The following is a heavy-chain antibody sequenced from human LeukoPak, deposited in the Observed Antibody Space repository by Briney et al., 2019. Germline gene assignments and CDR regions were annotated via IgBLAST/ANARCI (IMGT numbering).Heavy chain of an antibody. Sequence: PSETLSLTCTVSGGSMSNYYWTWIRQPPGKGLEWIGYIYYSGSTNYNPSLKSRVTISIDTSKNQFSLKLSSVTAADTAVYYCAREGEGLDYWGQGTLVTVSS. CDR1: GGSMSNYY. J-gene: IGHJ4*02. V-gene: IGHV4-59*12. CDR2: IYYSGST. CDR3: AREGEGLDY. D-gene: IGHD3-16*01.